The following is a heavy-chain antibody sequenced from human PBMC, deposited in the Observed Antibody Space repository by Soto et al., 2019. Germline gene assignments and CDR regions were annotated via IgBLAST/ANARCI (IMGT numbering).Heavy chain of an antibody. CDR1: GYTFTGYY. D-gene: IGHD1-26*01. Sequence: QVQLVQSGAEVKKPGASVKVSCKASGYTFTGYYMHWVRQAPGQGLEWMGWINPNSGSTNYAQKFQDWVTMTRDTSISTAYMELSRLRSDDTAVYYCARVIVGATTGAFDIWGQGTMVTVSS. J-gene: IGHJ3*02. CDR3: ARVIVGATTGAFDI. CDR2: INPNSGST. V-gene: IGHV1-2*04.